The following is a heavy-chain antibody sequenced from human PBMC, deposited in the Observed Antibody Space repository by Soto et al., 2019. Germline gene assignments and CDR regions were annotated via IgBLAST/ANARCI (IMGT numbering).Heavy chain of an antibody. CDR3: ARGRGGYCSGGSCHDY. V-gene: IGHV1-69*01. J-gene: IGHJ4*02. D-gene: IGHD2-15*01. CDR2: IIPVFGTV. Sequence: QVQLVQSGAEVKKPGSSVKVSCKASGGTLSSYVISWVRQAPGQGLEWMGGIIPVFGTVNYAQKFQGRVKITADESTTTAYMELRSLRSEDAAVYYCARGRGGYCSGGSCHDYWGQGTLVTVSS. CDR1: GGTLSSYV.